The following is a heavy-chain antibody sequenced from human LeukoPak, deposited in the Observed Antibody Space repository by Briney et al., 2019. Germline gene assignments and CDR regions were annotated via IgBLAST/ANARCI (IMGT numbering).Heavy chain of an antibody. J-gene: IGHJ6*02. CDR2: INPNSGGT. CDR1: GYTFTVYY. D-gene: IGHD1-26*01. Sequence: ASVTVSCKASGYTFTVYYMHWVRQAPGQGLGWMGWINPNSGGTNYAQKFQGRVTMTRDTSISTAYMELSRLRSDDTAVYYCARDGSYSDYYYYGMDVWGQGTTVTVSS. V-gene: IGHV1-2*02. CDR3: ARDGSYSDYYYYGMDV.